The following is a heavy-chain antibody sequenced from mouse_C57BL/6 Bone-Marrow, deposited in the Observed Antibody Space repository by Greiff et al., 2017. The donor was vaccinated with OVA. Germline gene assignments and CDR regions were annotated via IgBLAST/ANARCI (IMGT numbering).Heavy chain of an antibody. CDR2: IDPSDSET. D-gene: IGHD2-4*01. V-gene: IGHV1-52*01. CDR1: GYTFTSYW. J-gene: IGHJ4*01. CDR3: ARSIFYYDYDED. Sequence: VQLQQPGAELVRPGSSVKLSCKASGYTFTSYWMHWVKQRPIQGLEWIGNIDPSDSETHYNQKFKDKATLTVDKSSSTAYMQLSSLTSEDSAVYYCARSIFYYDYDEDWGKGTSVTVSS.